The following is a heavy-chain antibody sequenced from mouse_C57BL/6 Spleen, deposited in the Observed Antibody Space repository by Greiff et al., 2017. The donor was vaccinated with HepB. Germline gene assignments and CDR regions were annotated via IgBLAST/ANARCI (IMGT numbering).Heavy chain of an antibody. D-gene: IGHD2-5*01. Sequence: QVQLQQSGAELVKPGASVKLSCKASGYTFTSYWMHWVKQRPGQGLEWIGMIHPNSGSTNYNEKFKSKATLTVDKSSSTAYMQLSSLTSEDSAVYYCARAYYSNYSDYWGQGTTLTVSS. J-gene: IGHJ2*01. V-gene: IGHV1-64*01. CDR3: ARAYYSNYSDY. CDR2: IHPNSGST. CDR1: GYTFTSYW.